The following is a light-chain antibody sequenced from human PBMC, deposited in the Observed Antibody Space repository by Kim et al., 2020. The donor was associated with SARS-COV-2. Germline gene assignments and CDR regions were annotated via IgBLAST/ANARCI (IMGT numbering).Light chain of an antibody. CDR3: QQYNTNSLT. CDR2: KAS. CDR1: QSISSW. Sequence: DIQMTQSPSTLSASVGDRVTITCRASQSISSWLAWYQQKPGKAPNLLIYKASSLESGVPSRFSGSGFGTEFTLTISSLQPDDFATYYCQQYNTNSLTFGGGTKVEI. J-gene: IGKJ4*01. V-gene: IGKV1-5*03.